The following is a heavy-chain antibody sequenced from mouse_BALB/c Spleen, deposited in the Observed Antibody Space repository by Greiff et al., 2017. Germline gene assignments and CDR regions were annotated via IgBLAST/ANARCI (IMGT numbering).Heavy chain of an antibody. J-gene: IGHJ2*01. Sequence: EVKLMESGGGLVQPGGSLRLSCATSGFTFSDFYMEWVRQPPGKRLEWIAASRNKANDYTTEYSASVKGRFIVSRDNSQSILYLQMNTLRAEDSATYYCARVYGNYFDYWGQGTTLTVAS. CDR1: GFTFSDFY. D-gene: IGHD2-1*01. V-gene: IGHV7-1*02. CDR3: ARVYGNYFDY. CDR2: SRNKANDYTT.